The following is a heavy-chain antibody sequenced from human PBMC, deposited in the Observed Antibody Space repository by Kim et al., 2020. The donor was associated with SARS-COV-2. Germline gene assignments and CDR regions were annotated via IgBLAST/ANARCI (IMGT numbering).Heavy chain of an antibody. D-gene: IGHD3-16*01. Sequence: AQKFQGRVTMTEDTSTDTAYMELSSLRSEDTAVYYCATGPLGRVFWFDPWGQGTLVTVSS. V-gene: IGHV1-24*01. J-gene: IGHJ5*02. CDR3: ATGPLGRVFWFDP.